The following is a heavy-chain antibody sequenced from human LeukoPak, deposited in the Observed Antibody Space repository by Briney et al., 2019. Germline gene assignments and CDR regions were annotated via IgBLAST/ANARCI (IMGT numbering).Heavy chain of an antibody. CDR1: GGSISGGSDY. J-gene: IGHJ5*02. CDR2: IFTSGRT. V-gene: IGHV4-61*02. CDR3: ARESGYFSGGWFDP. Sequence: PSQTLSLTCSVSGGSISGGSDYWSWIRQPAGKGLEWIGRIFTSGRTTYSPSLKSRVTISIDTPKNHFSLRLHSVTAADTAVYYCARESGYFSGGWFDPWGQGTLVTVSS. D-gene: IGHD3-3*01.